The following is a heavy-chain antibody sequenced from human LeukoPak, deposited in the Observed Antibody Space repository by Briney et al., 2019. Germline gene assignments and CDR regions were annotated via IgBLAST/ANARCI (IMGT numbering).Heavy chain of an antibody. J-gene: IGHJ4*02. Sequence: ASVKVSCKASGYTFTIYGISWVRQAPGQGLEWMGWISAYNGNTNYAQKLQGRVTMTTDTSTSTAYMELRSLRSDDTAVYYCARGSKGRRLGDIVLMVYATSVDYWGQGTLVTVSS. CDR1: GYTFTIYG. D-gene: IGHD2-8*01. CDR3: ARGSKGRRLGDIVLMVYATSVDY. V-gene: IGHV1-18*01. CDR2: ISAYNGNT.